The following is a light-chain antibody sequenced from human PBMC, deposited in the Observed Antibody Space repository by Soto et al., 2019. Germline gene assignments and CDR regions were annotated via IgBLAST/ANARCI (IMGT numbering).Light chain of an antibody. Sequence: EIVLTQSPGTLSLSQGERATLSCRASQSVSNYLAWYQQKPGQAPRLLIYNASKRATGIPVRFSGSGSGTDFSLTISRLEPEDFAVYYCQHYDSARWTFGLGTKVDIK. V-gene: IGKV3-20*01. CDR3: QHYDSARWT. J-gene: IGKJ1*01. CDR1: QSVSNY. CDR2: NAS.